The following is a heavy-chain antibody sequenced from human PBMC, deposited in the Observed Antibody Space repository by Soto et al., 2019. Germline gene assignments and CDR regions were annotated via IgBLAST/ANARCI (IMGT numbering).Heavy chain of an antibody. Sequence: EVQLLESGGGLVQPGESLRLSCAASGFTFSSYAMSWVRQAPGKGLEWVSVISGSDDSTYYADSVKGRFTISRDNSKNSLYLPLTLLRAEDTAVYYCPNSTTSSTFDSWGQVTLFTLSS. J-gene: IGHJ4*02. CDR3: PNSTTSSTFDS. V-gene: IGHV3-23*01. D-gene: IGHD6-13*01. CDR2: ISGSDDST. CDR1: GFTFSSYA.